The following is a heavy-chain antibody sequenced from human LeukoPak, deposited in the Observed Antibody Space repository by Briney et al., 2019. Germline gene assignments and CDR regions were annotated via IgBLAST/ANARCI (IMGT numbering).Heavy chain of an antibody. CDR1: GGSCSGYY. CDR3: ARGRPQTMIVVVPYFDY. CDR2: INHSGST. J-gene: IGHJ4*02. V-gene: IGHV4-34*01. Sequence: SETLSLTCAVYGGSCSGYYWSWIRQPPGKGLEWIGEINHSGSTNYNPSLKSRVTISVDTSKNQFSLKLSSVTAADTAVYYCARGRPQTMIVVVPYFDYWGQGTLVTVSS. D-gene: IGHD3-22*01.